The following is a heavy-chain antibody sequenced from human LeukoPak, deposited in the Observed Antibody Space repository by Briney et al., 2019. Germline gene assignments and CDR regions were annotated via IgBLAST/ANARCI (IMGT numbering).Heavy chain of an antibody. CDR2: IYWDDDR. CDR1: GFSRNTRGVG. Sequence: SGPTLVNPTQTLTLTCTFSGFSRNTRGVGVGWIRQPPGRALEWLALIYWDDDRRYSPSLKSRLTITKDTSKNQVVLTMTNMDPVDTATHFCAHRKNYYDSSVFDNWGQGTLVTVSS. CDR3: AHRKNYYDSSVFDN. V-gene: IGHV2-5*02. J-gene: IGHJ4*02. D-gene: IGHD3-22*01.